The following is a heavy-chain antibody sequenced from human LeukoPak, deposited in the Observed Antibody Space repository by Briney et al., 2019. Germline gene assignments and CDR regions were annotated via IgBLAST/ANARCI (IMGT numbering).Heavy chain of an antibody. V-gene: IGHV4-59*12. Sequence: SETLSLTCTVSGGSISSYYWSWIRQPPGKGLEWIGYIFYSGSTNYNPSLRSRITISLDTSKNQFSLKLSSVTAADTAVYYCARLTMFRGVIYGTDWHSDLWGRGTLVTVSS. CDR2: IFYSGST. J-gene: IGHJ2*01. D-gene: IGHD3-10*01. CDR1: GGSISSYY. CDR3: ARLTMFRGVIYGTDWHSDL.